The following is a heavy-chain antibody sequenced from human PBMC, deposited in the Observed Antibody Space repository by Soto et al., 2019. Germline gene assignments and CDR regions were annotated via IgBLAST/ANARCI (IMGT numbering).Heavy chain of an antibody. V-gene: IGHV3-23*01. Sequence: EVQLLESGGGLVQPGGSLRLSCAASGSTSSSYAMSWIRQAPGKGLEWVSTISGSGHSTYYADSVKGRFTISRDNSKNTLYLQMNSLRAEDTAVYYCAKEDSSGYPHYYYYGMDVWGQGSTVTVSS. D-gene: IGHD3-22*01. CDR3: AKEDSSGYPHYYYYGMDV. J-gene: IGHJ6*02. CDR2: ISGSGHST. CDR1: GSTSSSYA.